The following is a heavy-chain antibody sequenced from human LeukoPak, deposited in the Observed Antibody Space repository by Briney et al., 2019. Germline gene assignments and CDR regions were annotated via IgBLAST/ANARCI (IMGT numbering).Heavy chain of an antibody. J-gene: IGHJ5*01. CDR2: TYYRSKWYN. V-gene: IGHV6-1*01. D-gene: IGHD2-8*01. CDR1: GDSVSINSAS. CDR3: ARDQGWDCTNGVCYTSRWFDS. Sequence: SQTLSLTCALSGDSVSINSASWNWIRQSPSRGLEWLGMTYYRSKWYNDYAESVKSRITINPDTSRNQFSLQLNSVTPEDTAVYYCARDQGWDCTNGVCYTSRWFDSWGQGTLVTVSS.